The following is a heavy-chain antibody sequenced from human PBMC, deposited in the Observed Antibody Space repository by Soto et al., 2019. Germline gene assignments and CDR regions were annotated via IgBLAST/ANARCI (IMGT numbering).Heavy chain of an antibody. Sequence: QVQLVESGGGVVQPGRSLRLSCAASGFTFSSDAMHWVRRAPGKGPEWVAFIWNDGSNKHYADSVKGRFIISRDNSENTLYLQMNSLRAEDTAVYFCARDPGGSGYAFDMWGQGTMVTVSS. CDR3: ARDPGGSGYAFDM. CDR1: GFTFSSDA. CDR2: IWNDGSNK. V-gene: IGHV3-33*01. D-gene: IGHD6-25*01. J-gene: IGHJ3*02.